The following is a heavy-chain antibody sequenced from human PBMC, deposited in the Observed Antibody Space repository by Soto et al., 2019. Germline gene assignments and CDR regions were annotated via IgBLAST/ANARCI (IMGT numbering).Heavy chain of an antibody. J-gene: IGHJ5*02. D-gene: IGHD3-16*01. CDR1: GGPIGTYY. V-gene: IGHV4-59*01. CDR3: GRGTFSPSRGVAFQP. CDR2: SHYSGTT. Sequence: QVQLQESGPGLLKPSETLSLTCSVSGGPIGTYYWSWIRQSPGKGLEWIGNSHYSGTTNYNPSLRRRISISVDRSKNQCSLRMNSVHAAATAVYFCGRGTFSPSRGVAFQPWGQGLLVTVSS.